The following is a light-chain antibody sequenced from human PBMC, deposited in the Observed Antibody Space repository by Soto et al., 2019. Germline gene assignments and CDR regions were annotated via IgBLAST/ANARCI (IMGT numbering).Light chain of an antibody. V-gene: IGLV2-11*01. J-gene: IGLJ2*01. CDR3: SSYAGRYSVV. CDR1: SNNVGKYNF. Sequence: QSALTQPRSVSGSPGQSVTLSCSGTSNNVGKYNFVSWYQQHPGKAPKLMIYDVTKQPSGVPDRFSASKSGNTASLTISGLQAEDEADYYCSSYAGRYSVVFGGGTKLTVL. CDR2: DVT.